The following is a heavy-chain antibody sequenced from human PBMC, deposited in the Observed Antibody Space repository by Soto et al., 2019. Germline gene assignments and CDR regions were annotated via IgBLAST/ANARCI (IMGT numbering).Heavy chain of an antibody. Sequence: PGGSLRLSCAASGLNVSYNYMNCVRQAPGKGLELVSVLYNSGTTYYAESVKGRFTISRDNVKNTVYLEMNKLRVDDTAVYYCARDKPQGAGWFDPWGRGTMVTVSS. CDR3: ARDKPQGAGWFDP. CDR1: GLNVSYNY. J-gene: IGHJ5*02. V-gene: IGHV3-53*01. CDR2: LYNSGTT.